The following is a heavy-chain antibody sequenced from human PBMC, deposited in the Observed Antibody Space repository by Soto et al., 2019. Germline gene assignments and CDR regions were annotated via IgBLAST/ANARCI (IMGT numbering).Heavy chain of an antibody. D-gene: IGHD3-9*01. CDR2: GST. V-gene: IGHV4-34*01. CDR3: ARSKGNDILVTFDY. Sequence: GSTNYNPSLKSRVTISVDTSKNQFSLKLSSVTAADTAVYYCARSKGNDILVTFDYWGQGTLVTVSS. J-gene: IGHJ4*02.